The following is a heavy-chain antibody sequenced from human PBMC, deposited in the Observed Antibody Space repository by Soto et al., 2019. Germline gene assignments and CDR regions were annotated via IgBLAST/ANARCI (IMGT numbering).Heavy chain of an antibody. D-gene: IGHD5-12*01. CDR2: IYYSGST. J-gene: IGHJ4*02. V-gene: IGHV4-39*01. Sequence: QLQLQESGPGLVKPSETLSLTCTVSGGSISSSSYYWGWIRQPPGKGLEWIGSIYYSGSTYYNPSLKSRVTISVDTSKNQFSLKLSSVTAADTAVYYCARHKGYSGYPYFDYWGQGTLVTVSS. CDR3: ARHKGYSGYPYFDY. CDR1: GGSISSSSYY.